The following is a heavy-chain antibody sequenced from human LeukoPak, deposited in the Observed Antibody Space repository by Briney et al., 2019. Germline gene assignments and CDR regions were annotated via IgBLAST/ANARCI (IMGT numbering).Heavy chain of an antibody. CDR1: GDSVSSYTAG. J-gene: IGHJ5*02. Sequence: SQTLSLTCAISGDSVSSYTAGWNWIRQSPSRGLEWLGRTYYRSKWYIDYAVSAKSRISINPDTSKNQFSLQLDSVIPDDTAVYYCTGGGLVRGGTHWFDPWGQGILVTVSS. D-gene: IGHD3-10*01. V-gene: IGHV6-1*01. CDR3: TGGGLVRGGTHWFDP. CDR2: TYYRSKWYI.